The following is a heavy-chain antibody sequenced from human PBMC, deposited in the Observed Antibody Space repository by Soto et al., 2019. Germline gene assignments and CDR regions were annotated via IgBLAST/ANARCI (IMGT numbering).Heavy chain of an antibody. J-gene: IGHJ4*02. CDR1: VFTFSGYA. CDR2: ISGSGGST. Sequence: PVGSLRLSCASSVFTFSGYAMSCVRQAPGKWLEWVSAISGSGGSTYYADSVKGRFTISRDNSKNTLYLQMNSLRAEDTAVYYCAKGADPGSGWYYLDYRGQGTRVTV. CDR3: AKGADPGSGWYYLDY. D-gene: IGHD6-19*01. V-gene: IGHV3-23*01.